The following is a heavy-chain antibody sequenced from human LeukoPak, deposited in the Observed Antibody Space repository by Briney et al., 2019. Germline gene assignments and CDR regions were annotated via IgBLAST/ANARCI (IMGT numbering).Heavy chain of an antibody. V-gene: IGHV1-8*01. CDR2: MNPNSGNA. CDR1: GYTFTSYD. Sequence: ASVKVSCKASGYTFTSYDINWVRQATGQGLEWMGWMNPNSGNAGYAQKFQGRVTMTRNSSISTAYMELSSLRSEDTAVYYCARYSSGYYYGNYFDYWGQGTLVTVSS. CDR3: ARYSSGYYYGNYFDY. D-gene: IGHD3-22*01. J-gene: IGHJ4*02.